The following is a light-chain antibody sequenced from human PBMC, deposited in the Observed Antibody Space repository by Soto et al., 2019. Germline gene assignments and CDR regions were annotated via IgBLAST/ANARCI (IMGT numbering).Light chain of an antibody. V-gene: IGKV3-20*01. CDR2: GTS. J-gene: IGKJ1*01. CDR3: QHYGNSPWT. Sequence: EIVLTQSPGTLSLSPGERATLSCRASQSVSSSYLAWHPQKPGQAPRLLIYGTSNRATGIPDRFSGSESGTDFTLTISSLEPEDFAVYFCQHYGNSPWTFGQGTKVEIK. CDR1: QSVSSSY.